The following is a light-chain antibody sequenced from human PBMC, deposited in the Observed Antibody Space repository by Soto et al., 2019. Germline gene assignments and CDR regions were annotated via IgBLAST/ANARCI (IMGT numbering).Light chain of an antibody. Sequence: QSVLNQPTSASGTPGQRVTISFFGSSSNFGSNTVNWYQQLPGTAPKLLIYSNNQRPSGVPGRFSGSKSGTSASLAISGLQSEDEADYYCAAWDDSLNGSYVLGTGTKVTVL. V-gene: IGLV1-44*01. CDR2: SNN. CDR3: AAWDDSLNGSYV. CDR1: SSNFGSNT. J-gene: IGLJ1*01.